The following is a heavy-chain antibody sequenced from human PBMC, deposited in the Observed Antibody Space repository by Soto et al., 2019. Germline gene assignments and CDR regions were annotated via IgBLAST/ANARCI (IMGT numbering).Heavy chain of an antibody. Sequence: GSLRLSCAASGFTFSSYGMHWVRQAPGKGLEWVAVISYDGSNKYYADSVKGRFTISRDNSKNTLYLQMNSLRAEDTAVYYCAKVGAAYYYYYGMDVWGQGTTVTVSS. CDR3: AKVGAAYYYYYGMDV. CDR2: ISYDGSNK. V-gene: IGHV3-30*18. CDR1: GFTFSSYG. J-gene: IGHJ6*02. D-gene: IGHD1-26*01.